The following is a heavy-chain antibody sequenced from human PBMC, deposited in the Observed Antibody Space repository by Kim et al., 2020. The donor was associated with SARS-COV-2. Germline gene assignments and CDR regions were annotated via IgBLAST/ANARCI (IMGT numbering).Heavy chain of an antibody. V-gene: IGHV3-11*06. CDR3: ARGVAAAGTKYYYYYYMDV. J-gene: IGHJ6*03. Sequence: GRFPISRDNAKNSLYLQMNSLRAEDTAVYYCARGVAAAGTKYYYYYYMDVWGKGTTVTVSS. D-gene: IGHD6-13*01.